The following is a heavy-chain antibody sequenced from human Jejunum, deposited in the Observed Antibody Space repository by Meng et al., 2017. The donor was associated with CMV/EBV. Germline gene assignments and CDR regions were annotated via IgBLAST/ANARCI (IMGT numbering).Heavy chain of an antibody. J-gene: IGHJ4*02. V-gene: IGHV3-7*01. D-gene: IGHD3-10*01. CDR3: ARKTGYCTTTYCSGPVND. CDR2: IKQDGTEA. CDR1: SAYG. Sequence: SAYGMHWVRQAPGKGLEWVANIKQDGTEAIYAESVRGRFTVSRDNVGKAVFLQLTNLRAEDTATYYCARKTGYCTTTYCSGPVNDWGQGTLVTVSS.